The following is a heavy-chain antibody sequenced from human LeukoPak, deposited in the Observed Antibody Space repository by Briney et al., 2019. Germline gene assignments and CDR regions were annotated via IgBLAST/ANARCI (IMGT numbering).Heavy chain of an antibody. V-gene: IGHV3-20*04. J-gene: IGHJ4*02. CDR3: AAGDRNGWYFDY. D-gene: IGHD6-19*01. Sequence: PGGSLRLSCAVSGLSFSNYWMHWVRQVPGKGLEWVSGINWNGGSTGYADSVKGRFTISRDNAKNSLYLQMNSLGAEDTALYYCAAGDRNGWYFDYWGQGTLVTVSS. CDR2: INWNGGST. CDR1: GLSFSNYW.